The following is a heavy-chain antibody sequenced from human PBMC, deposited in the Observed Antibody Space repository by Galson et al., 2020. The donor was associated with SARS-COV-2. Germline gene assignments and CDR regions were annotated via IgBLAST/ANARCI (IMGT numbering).Heavy chain of an antibody. D-gene: IGHD3-22*01. CDR3: AREALDSSGYYYEGYFDY. CDR1: GFTFSDYA. J-gene: IGHJ4*02. Sequence: GGSLRLSCAASGFTFSDYAMHWVRQAPGKGLEWVAVISYDGNDKKYADSVKGRFTISRDNSKNTLYVQMNSLRAEDTAVFYCAREALDSSGYYYEGYFDYWGQGTLVTVSS. CDR2: ISYDGNDK. V-gene: IGHV3-30*01.